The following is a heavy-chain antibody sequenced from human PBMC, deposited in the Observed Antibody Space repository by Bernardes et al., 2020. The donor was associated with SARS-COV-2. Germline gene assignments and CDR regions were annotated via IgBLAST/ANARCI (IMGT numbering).Heavy chain of an antibody. CDR3: AKAGYSYGPSGDY. CDR1: GFTFDDYA. V-gene: IGHV3-9*01. D-gene: IGHD5-18*01. Sequence: SLKISCAASGFTFDDYAMHWVRQAPGKGLEWVSGISWNSGSIGYADSVKGRFTISRDNAKNSLYLQMNSLRAEDTALYYCAKAGYSYGPSGDYWGQGTLVTVSS. CDR2: ISWNSGSI. J-gene: IGHJ4*02.